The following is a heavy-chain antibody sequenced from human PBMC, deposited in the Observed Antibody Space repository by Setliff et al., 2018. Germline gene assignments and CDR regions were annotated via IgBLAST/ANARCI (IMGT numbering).Heavy chain of an antibody. D-gene: IGHD3-10*01. J-gene: IGHJ4*02. CDR1: GDSMSFSY. CDR3: AKGRGEMDS. CDR2: IYYSGST. V-gene: IGHV4-59*01. Sequence: PSLTCSVSGDSMSFSYWSWIRQPPGKGLEWIGYIYYSGSTDSHPSLKSRVSISIDTSKNQFSLNVRSVTAADTAIYYCAKGRGEMDSWGQGILVTVSS.